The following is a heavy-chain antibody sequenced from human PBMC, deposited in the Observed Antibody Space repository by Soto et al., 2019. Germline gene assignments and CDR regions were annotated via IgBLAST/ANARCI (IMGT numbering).Heavy chain of an antibody. V-gene: IGHV4-34*01. CDR1: GGSFSGYY. CDR2: INHSGST. CDR3: ARARWLRLAFDI. Sequence: SETLSLTCAVYGGSFSGYYWSWIRQPPGKGLEWIGEINHSGSTNYNPSLKSRVTISVDTSKSQFSLKLSSVTAADTAVYYCARARWLRLAFDIWGQGTMVTVSS. D-gene: IGHD5-12*01. J-gene: IGHJ3*02.